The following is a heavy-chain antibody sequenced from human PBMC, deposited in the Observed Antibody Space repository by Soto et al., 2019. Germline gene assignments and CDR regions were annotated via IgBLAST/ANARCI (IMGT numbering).Heavy chain of an antibody. Sequence: GASVKVSCKASGGTFSSYAISWVRQAPGQGLEWMGGIIPILGTANYAQKFQGRVTITADESTSTAYMELSSLRSEDTAVYYRARDRGPLFDYWGQGTLVTVSS. CDR3: ARDRGPLFDY. V-gene: IGHV1-69*13. CDR2: IIPILGTA. CDR1: GGTFSSYA. J-gene: IGHJ4*02.